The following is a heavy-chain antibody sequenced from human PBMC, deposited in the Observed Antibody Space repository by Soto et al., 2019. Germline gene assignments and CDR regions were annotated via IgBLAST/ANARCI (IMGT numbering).Heavy chain of an antibody. V-gene: IGHV3-64*01. CDR2: ISSNGGST. Sequence: GGSLRLSCAASGFTFSSYAMHWVRQAPGKGLEYVSAISSNGGSTYYANSVKGRFTISRDNSKNTLYLQMGSLRAEDMAVYYCARGGYCSGGSCYSQLRLDAFDIWGQGTMVTVSS. CDR1: GFTFSSYA. CDR3: ARGGYCSGGSCYSQLRLDAFDI. D-gene: IGHD2-15*01. J-gene: IGHJ3*02.